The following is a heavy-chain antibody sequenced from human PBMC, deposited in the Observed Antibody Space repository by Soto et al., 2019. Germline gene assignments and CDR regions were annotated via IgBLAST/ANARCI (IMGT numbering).Heavy chain of an antibody. V-gene: IGHV1-69*13. CDR2: IIPIFGTA. J-gene: IGHJ4*02. Sequence: SVKVSCKASGGTFSSYAISWVRQAPGQGLEWMGGIIPIFGTANYAQKFQGRVTITADESTSTAYMELSSLRSEDTAVYYCARGGGAYGGKEPHYYFDYWGQGTLVTVSS. D-gene: IGHD4-17*01. CDR3: ARGGGAYGGKEPHYYFDY. CDR1: GGTFSSYA.